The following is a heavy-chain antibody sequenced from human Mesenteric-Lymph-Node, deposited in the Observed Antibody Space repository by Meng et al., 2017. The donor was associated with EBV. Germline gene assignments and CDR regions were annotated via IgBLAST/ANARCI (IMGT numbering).Heavy chain of an antibody. CDR2: IYYSGST. D-gene: IGHD2-15*01. V-gene: IGHV4-30-4*01. CDR1: GGYISNSDYY. CDR3: ARVGYCSGGSCSFRYFDY. Sequence: PQAGQGVVKPSHDVSLTGIVSGGYISNSDYYWSWIRQHPGKGLEWLGHIYYSGSTYYSPSLKSRVTISVDTSKNQFSLKLSSVTAADTAVHYCARVGYCSGGSCSFRYFDYWGQGILVTVSS. J-gene: IGHJ4*02.